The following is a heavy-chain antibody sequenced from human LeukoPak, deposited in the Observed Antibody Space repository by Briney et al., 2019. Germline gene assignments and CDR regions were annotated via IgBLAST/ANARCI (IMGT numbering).Heavy chain of an antibody. CDR1: GGSFSGYY. D-gene: IGHD6-13*01. CDR2: INHSGST. Sequence: SETLSLTCAVYGGSFSGYYWSWIRQPPGKGLEWIGEINHSGSTNYNPSLKSRVTISVDTSKNQFSLKLSSVTAADTAVYYCARQQPSVDYWGQGTLVTVSS. J-gene: IGHJ4*02. CDR3: ARQQPSVDY. V-gene: IGHV4-34*01.